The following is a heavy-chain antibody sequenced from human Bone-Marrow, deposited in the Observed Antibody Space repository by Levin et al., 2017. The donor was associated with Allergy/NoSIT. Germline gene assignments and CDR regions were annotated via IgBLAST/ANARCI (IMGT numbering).Heavy chain of an antibody. CDR1: GYTLTELS. Sequence: ASVKVSCNISGYTLTELSMHWVRQAPGKGLEWMGGFDLDDGKTIYAQKFQGRVTMTEDTSTDTAYMELSSLRSEDTAVYYCATPAVYDFWGSHYNYWGQGTLVTVSS. V-gene: IGHV1-24*01. D-gene: IGHD3-3*01. CDR3: ATPAVYDFWGSHYNY. J-gene: IGHJ4*02. CDR2: FDLDDGKT.